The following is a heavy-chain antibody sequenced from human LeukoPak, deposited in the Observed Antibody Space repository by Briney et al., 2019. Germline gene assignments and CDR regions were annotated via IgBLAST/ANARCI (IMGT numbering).Heavy chain of an antibody. CDR1: GFTFGDYA. D-gene: IGHD2-15*01. V-gene: IGHV3-49*04. Sequence: TGGSLRLSCTASGFTFGDYAMSWVRQAPGKGLEWVGFIRSKAYGGTTEYAASVKGRFTISRDDSKSIAYLQMNSLKTEDTAVYYCAKGGIVVVVAATDRYFDYWGQGILVTVSS. J-gene: IGHJ4*02. CDR3: AKGGIVVVVAATDRYFDY. CDR2: IRSKAYGGTT.